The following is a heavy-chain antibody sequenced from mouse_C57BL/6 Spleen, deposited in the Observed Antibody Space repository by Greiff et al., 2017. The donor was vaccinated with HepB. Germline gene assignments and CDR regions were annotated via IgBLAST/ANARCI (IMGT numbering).Heavy chain of an antibody. CDR2: IYPSDSET. D-gene: IGHD1-1*01. V-gene: IGHV1-61*01. CDR3: ARDLITTVVGHWYFDV. Sequence: QVQLQQPGAELVRPGSSVKLSCKASGYTFTSYWMDWVKQRPGQGLEWIGNIYPSDSETHYNQKFKDKATLTVDKSSSTAYMQLSSLTSEDSAVYYCARDLITTVVGHWYFDVWGTGTTVTVSS. J-gene: IGHJ1*03. CDR1: GYTFTSYW.